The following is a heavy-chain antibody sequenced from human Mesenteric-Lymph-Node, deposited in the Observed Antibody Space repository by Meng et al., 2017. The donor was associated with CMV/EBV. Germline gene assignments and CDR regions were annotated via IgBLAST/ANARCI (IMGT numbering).Heavy chain of an antibody. Sequence: QVQLVQPRAEVGKPRDSVMVPYKASGYTFTDFYIPWGRQAPGQGLEWMGRINPNSGVSNSAQNFQGRVTMTRDTSISTAYMELGRLTSDDTAVYYCARDNVNPEGFDPWGQGTLVTVSS. CDR1: GYTFTDFY. D-gene: IGHD2/OR15-2a*01. CDR3: ARDNVNPEGFDP. CDR2: INPNSGVS. V-gene: IGHV1-2*06. J-gene: IGHJ5*02.